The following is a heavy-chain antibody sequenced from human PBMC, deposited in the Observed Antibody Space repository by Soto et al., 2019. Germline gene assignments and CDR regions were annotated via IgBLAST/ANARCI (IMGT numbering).Heavy chain of an antibody. D-gene: IGHD5-12*01. V-gene: IGHV4-30-4*01. CDR1: GGSISSGDYY. CDR2: IYYSGST. Sequence: QVQLQESGPGLVKPSQTLSLTCTVSGGSISSGDYYWSWIRQPPGKGLEWIGYIYYSGSTYYNPSLKRRFTISVDTSTNQFPLKLSSVTAADTAVYYCARVEGERATIGHYFDYWGQGPLVTVSS. CDR3: ARVEGERATIGHYFDY. J-gene: IGHJ4*02.